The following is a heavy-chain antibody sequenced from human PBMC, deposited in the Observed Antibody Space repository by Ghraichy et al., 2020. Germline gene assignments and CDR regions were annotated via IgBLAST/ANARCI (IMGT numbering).Heavy chain of an antibody. D-gene: IGHD3-22*01. CDR3: ARGVRITMIVVVITTSVYFDY. CDR1: GGSISSSSYY. J-gene: IGHJ4*02. V-gene: IGHV4-39*07. CDR2: IYYSGST. Sequence: SETLSLTCTVSGGSISSSSYYWGWIRQPPGKGLEWIGSIYYSGSTNYNPSLKSRVTISVDTSKNQFSLKLSSVTAADTAVYYCARGVRITMIVVVITTSVYFDYWGQGTLVTVSS.